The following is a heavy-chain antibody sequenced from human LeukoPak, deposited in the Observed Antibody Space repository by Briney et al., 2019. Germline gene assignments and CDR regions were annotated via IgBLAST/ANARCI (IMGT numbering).Heavy chain of an antibody. CDR2: IYYSGST. V-gene: IGHV4-39*07. D-gene: IGHD3-22*01. CDR3: ARDRDDSSRGVVYFDY. CDR1: GGSISSSSYY. J-gene: IGHJ4*02. Sequence: SETLSLTCTVSGGSISSSSYYWGWIRQPPGKGLEWIGSIYYSGSTYYNPSLKSRVTISVDTSKNQFSLKLSSVTAADTAAYYCARDRDDSSRGVVYFDYWGQGTLVTVSS.